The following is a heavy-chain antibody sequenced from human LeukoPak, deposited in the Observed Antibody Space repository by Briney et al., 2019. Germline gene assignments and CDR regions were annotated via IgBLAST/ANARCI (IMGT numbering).Heavy chain of an antibody. D-gene: IGHD1-26*01. CDR3: ARGVSGSYFDY. CDR1: GGSISRGGYS. Sequence: SATLSLTFAVSGGSISRGGYSWSWIRPPPGKGLEWIGYIYHSGSTYYNPSLKSRVTISVDRSKNQFSLKLSSVTAADTAVYYCARGVSGSYFDYWGQGTLVTVSS. J-gene: IGHJ4*02. V-gene: IGHV4-30-2*01. CDR2: IYHSGST.